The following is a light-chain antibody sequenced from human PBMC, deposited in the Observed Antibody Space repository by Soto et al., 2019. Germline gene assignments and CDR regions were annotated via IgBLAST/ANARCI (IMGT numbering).Light chain of an antibody. V-gene: IGKV1-5*03. Sequence: DIQMPDSRSSLSASVGDRVTISCRGNQTISSWLAWYEQKPGKAPRLLIYKASSLASGVPSRFSGSGSGTEFTLTISSLQPDDFATYYCQQYRTFGQGTKVDIK. CDR3: QQYRT. CDR2: KAS. J-gene: IGKJ1*01. CDR1: QTISSW.